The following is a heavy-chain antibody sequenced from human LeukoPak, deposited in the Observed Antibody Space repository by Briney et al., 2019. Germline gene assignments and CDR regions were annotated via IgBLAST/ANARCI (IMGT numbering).Heavy chain of an antibody. V-gene: IGHV4-34*01. D-gene: IGHD3-16*02. Sequence: SETLSLTCAVYGGSFSGYYWSWIRQPPGKGLEWIGEINHSGSTNYNPSLKSRVTISVDTSKNQFSLKLSSVTAADTAVYYCARRLRLRLGELSSYPHFDYWGQGTLVTVSS. CDR2: INHSGST. CDR3: ARRLRLRLGELSSYPHFDY. CDR1: GGSFSGYY. J-gene: IGHJ4*02.